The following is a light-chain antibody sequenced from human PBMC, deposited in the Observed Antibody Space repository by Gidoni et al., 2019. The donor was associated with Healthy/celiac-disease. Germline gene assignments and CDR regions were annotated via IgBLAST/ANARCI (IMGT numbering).Light chain of an antibody. Sequence: QPVVPQAPSLTVSPGGTVTLTCRCSTGAVTSDHWPYWLQQRPGQPPGTLIYDTPNNHSWTPARFSGSLLGGKAALTLSSAQPEDEAEYYCLLSYTGARVFGGGTRLTVL. CDR2: DTP. CDR3: LLSYTGARV. V-gene: IGLV7-46*01. J-gene: IGLJ2*01. CDR1: TGAVTSDHW.